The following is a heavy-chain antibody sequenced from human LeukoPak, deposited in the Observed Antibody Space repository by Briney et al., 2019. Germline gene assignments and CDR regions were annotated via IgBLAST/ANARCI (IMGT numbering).Heavy chain of an antibody. CDR2: ISGRGGST. V-gene: IGHV3-23*01. CDR3: AKYVSAKGPPYGLDV. CDR1: EFTFSSYA. D-gene: IGHD2/OR15-2a*01. Sequence: GGSMRLSCAASEFTFSSYAMQWVRQAPGKGLEWVSGISGRGGSTYYADSVKGRFTVSRDNSKNTLYLQMNSLRAEDTAIYFCAKYVSAKGPPYGLDVWGQGTTVTVSS. J-gene: IGHJ6*02.